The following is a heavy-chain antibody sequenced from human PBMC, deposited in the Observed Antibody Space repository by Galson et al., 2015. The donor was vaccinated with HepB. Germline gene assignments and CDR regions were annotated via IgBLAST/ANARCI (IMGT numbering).Heavy chain of an antibody. J-gene: IGHJ4*02. V-gene: IGHV3-33*08. CDR1: GFTFSSYG. CDR3: ARGRGGAGATLFDY. D-gene: IGHD1-26*01. Sequence: SLRLSCAASGFTFSSYGMHWVRQAPGKGLEWVAVIWYDGSNKYYADSVKGRFTISRDNSKNTLYLQMNSLRAEDTAVYYCARGRGGAGATLFDYWGQGTLVTVSS. CDR2: IWYDGSNK.